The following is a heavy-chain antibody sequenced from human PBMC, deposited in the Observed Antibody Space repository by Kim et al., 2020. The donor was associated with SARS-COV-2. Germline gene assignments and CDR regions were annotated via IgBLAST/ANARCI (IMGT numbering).Heavy chain of an antibody. D-gene: IGHD6-19*01. Sequence: ANSVKGRFTISRDNAKNTLNLQMNSLRVEDTAVYFCARRAYSSGWWYFDYWGQGTLVTVSS. J-gene: IGHJ4*02. V-gene: IGHV3-74*01. CDR3: ARRAYSSGWWYFDY.